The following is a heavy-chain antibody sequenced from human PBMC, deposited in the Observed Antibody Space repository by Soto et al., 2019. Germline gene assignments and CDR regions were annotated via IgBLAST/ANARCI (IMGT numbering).Heavy chain of an antibody. CDR1: GFTFSSSE. CDR3: AREGSYDTMDY. CDR2: ISSSGSTV. D-gene: IGHD3-22*01. V-gene: IGHV3-48*03. Sequence: PGGSLRLSYVASGFTFSSSEMNWVRLAPGKGLEWVSYISSSGSTVYHADSVEGRLTISRGNAKNSLFLQMNSLRAEDTALYYCAREGSYDTMDYWGLGTLVTVSS. J-gene: IGHJ4*02.